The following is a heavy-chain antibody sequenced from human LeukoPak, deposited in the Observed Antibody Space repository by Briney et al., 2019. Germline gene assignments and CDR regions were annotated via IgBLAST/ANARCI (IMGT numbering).Heavy chain of an antibody. CDR1: GFTFTSSA. CDR2: IVVGSGNT. Sequence: GASVKVSCKASGFTFTSSAMQWVRQARGQRLEWIGWIVVGSGNTNYAQKFQERVTITRDMSTSTAYMELSSLRSEDTAVYYCARVRVLNYGSGSCFVYWGQGTLVTVSS. J-gene: IGHJ4*02. V-gene: IGHV1-58*02. D-gene: IGHD3-10*01. CDR3: ARVRVLNYGSGSCFVY.